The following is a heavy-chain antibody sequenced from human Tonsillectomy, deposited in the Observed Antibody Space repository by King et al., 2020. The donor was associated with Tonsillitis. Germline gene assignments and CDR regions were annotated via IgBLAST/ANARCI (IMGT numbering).Heavy chain of an antibody. CDR1: GGSISSSSYY. V-gene: IGHV4-39*07. CDR3: ARQTGYSSSWYFLDY. J-gene: IGHJ4*02. Sequence: QLQESGPGLVKPSETLSLTCTVSGGSISSSSYYWGWIRQPPGKGLEWIGSIYYSGSTYYNPSLKSRVTISVDTSKNQFSLKLRSVTAADTALYYCARQTGYSSSWYFLDYWGQGTLVTVSS. D-gene: IGHD6-13*01. CDR2: IYYSGST.